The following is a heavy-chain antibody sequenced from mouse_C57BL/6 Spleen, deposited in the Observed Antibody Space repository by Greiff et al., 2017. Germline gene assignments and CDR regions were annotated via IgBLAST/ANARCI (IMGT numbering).Heavy chain of an antibody. CDR3: ARDITTVVADY. V-gene: IGHV1-82*01. D-gene: IGHD1-1*01. Sequence: QVQLKESGPELVKPGASVKISCKASGYAFSSSWMNWVKQRPGKGLEWIVRIYPGDGDTNYNGKFKGKATLTADKSSSTAYMQLSSLTSEDSAVYFCARDITTVVADYWGQGTTLTVSS. CDR1: GYAFSSSW. CDR2: IYPGDGDT. J-gene: IGHJ2*01.